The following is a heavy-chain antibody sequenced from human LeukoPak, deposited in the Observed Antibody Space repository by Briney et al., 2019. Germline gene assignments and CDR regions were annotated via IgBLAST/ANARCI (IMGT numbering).Heavy chain of an antibody. V-gene: IGHV3-74*01. J-gene: IGHJ6*02. CDR1: SFTFSSYW. CDR2: INSDGSST. Sequence: GWSLILFCCAASFTFSSYWSHCVRRPAGKGLVLFSPINSDGSSTSYADSVKGRFTISRDNAKNTLYLQMNSLRAEDTAVYYCASSVVVTARTGMDVWGQGTTVTVSS. CDR3: ASSVVVTARTGMDV. D-gene: IGHD2-21*02.